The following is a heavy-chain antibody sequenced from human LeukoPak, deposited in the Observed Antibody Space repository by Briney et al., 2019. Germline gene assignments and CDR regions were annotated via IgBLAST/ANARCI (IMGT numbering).Heavy chain of an antibody. CDR1: GGSFSGYH. J-gene: IGHJ4*02. D-gene: IGHD6-19*01. CDR2: INHSGST. V-gene: IGHV4-34*01. CDR3: ARGVRIAVADPHLDY. Sequence: PSETLFLTCGVYGGSFSGYHWNWIRQPPGEGLEWIGEINHSGSTNYNPSLKSRVTISVDTSKKQFSLRLSSVTAADTAAYFCARGVRIAVADPHLDYWGQGTLVTVSS.